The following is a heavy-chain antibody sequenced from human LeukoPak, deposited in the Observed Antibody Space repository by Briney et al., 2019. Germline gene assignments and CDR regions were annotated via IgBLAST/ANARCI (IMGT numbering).Heavy chain of an antibody. Sequence: SETLSLTCTVSGGSISSYYWSWIRQLPGKGLEWIGYIYYSGSTNYNPSLKSRVTISVDTSKNQFSLKLSSVTAADTAVYYCARLRSREFDYWGQGTLVTVSS. V-gene: IGHV4-59*01. CDR2: IYYSGST. CDR1: GGSISSYY. D-gene: IGHD1-26*01. CDR3: ARLRSREFDY. J-gene: IGHJ4*02.